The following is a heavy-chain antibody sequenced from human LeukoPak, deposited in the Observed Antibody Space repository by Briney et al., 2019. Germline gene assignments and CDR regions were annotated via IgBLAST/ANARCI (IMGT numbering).Heavy chain of an antibody. Sequence: GSLRLSYAASGFTFSSYGMHWVRPAPGKGVEWGAVISYDGSNKYYADSVKGRFTISRDNSKNTLYLQMNSLRAEDTAVYYCLRGNRGYSYGPGTGTTFNFDYWGQGTLVTVSS. CDR2: ISYDGSNK. V-gene: IGHV3-30*03. D-gene: IGHD5-18*01. CDR1: GFTFSSYG. CDR3: LRGNRGYSYGPGTGTTFNFDY. J-gene: IGHJ4*02.